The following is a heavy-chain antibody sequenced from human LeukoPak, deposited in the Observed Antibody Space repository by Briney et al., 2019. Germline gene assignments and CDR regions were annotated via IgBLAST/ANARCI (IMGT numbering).Heavy chain of an antibody. J-gene: IGHJ4*02. D-gene: IGHD3-10*01. V-gene: IGHV3-48*04. CDR3: ARGGSFVEY. CDR1: GFTFSSYG. CDR2: ISSGGSTV. Sequence: PGRSLRLSCAASGFTFSSYGMHWVRQAPGKGLEWVSYISSGGSTVYYADSVKGRFTVSRDNAKNSLYLQMSSLRAEDTAVYYCARGGSFVEYWGQGTLVSVSS.